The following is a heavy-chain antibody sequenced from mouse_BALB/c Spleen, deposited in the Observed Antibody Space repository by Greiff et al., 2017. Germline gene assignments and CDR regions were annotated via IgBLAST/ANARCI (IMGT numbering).Heavy chain of an antibody. D-gene: IGHD2-2*01. CDR3: ARGRGYDDSGFAY. CDR2: ISDGGSYT. J-gene: IGHJ3*01. CDR1: GFTFSDYY. Sequence: EVQLQESGGGLVKPGGSLKLSCAASGFTFSDYYMYWVRQTPEKRLEWVATISDGGSYTYYPDSVKGRFTISRDNAKNNLYLQMSSLKSEDTAMYYCARGRGYDDSGFAYWGQGTLVTVSA. V-gene: IGHV5-4*02.